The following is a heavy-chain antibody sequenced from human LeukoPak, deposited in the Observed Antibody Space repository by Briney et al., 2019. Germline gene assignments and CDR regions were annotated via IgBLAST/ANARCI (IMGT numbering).Heavy chain of an antibody. V-gene: IGHV3-23*01. CDR3: AKDTRWSYYFDY. D-gene: IGHD1-26*01. CDR2: ISGSGGST. J-gene: IGHJ4*02. CDR1: GFTFSDYY. Sequence: GGSLRLSCAASGFTFSDYYMSWIRQAPGKGLEWVSAISGSGGSTYYADSVKGRFTISGDNSKNTLYLQMNSLRAEDTAVYYCAKDTRWSYYFDYWGQGTLVTVSS.